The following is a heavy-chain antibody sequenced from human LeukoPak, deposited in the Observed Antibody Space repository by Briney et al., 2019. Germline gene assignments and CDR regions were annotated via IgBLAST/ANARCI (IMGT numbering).Heavy chain of an antibody. CDR3: AREKVVVTAILFDY. Sequence: GASVKVSCKASGGTFSSYTISWARQAPGQGLEWMGRIIPILGIANYAQKFQGRVTITTDESTSTAYMELSSLRSEDTAVYYCAREKVVVTAILFDYWGQGTLVTVSS. CDR1: GGTFSSYT. D-gene: IGHD2-21*02. J-gene: IGHJ4*02. CDR2: IIPILGIA. V-gene: IGHV1-69*16.